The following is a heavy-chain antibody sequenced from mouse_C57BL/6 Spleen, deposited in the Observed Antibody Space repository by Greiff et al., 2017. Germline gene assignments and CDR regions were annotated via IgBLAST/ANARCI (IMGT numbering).Heavy chain of an antibody. CDR1: GYTFTDYN. D-gene: IGHD2-1*01. Sequence: EVKLMESGPELVKPGASVKIPCKASGYTFTDYNMDWVKQSHGKSLEWIGDINPNNGGTIYNQKFKGKATLTVDKSSSTAYMELRSLTSEDTAVYYCARGIYYGNYPYYYAMDYWGQGTSVTVSS. CDR3: ARGIYYGNYPYYYAMDY. V-gene: IGHV1-18*01. J-gene: IGHJ4*01. CDR2: INPNNGGT.